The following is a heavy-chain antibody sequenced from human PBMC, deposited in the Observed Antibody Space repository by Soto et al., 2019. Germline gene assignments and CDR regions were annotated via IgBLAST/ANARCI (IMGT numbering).Heavy chain of an antibody. CDR3: ARDRLLGAWGHNWYGS. CDR2: IIPVFRTT. Sequence: QVQLEQSGAEVKKPGASVKVSCKAPGTAFSSYSFGWVSQAPGQGLEWMGGIIPVFRTTKYAQKLQDRLSITADESTSKIYMDLSRLTSEDKAVYSCARDRLLGAWGHNWYGSWGQGTLVNVSS. D-gene: IGHD3-16*01. V-gene: IGHV1-69*01. CDR1: GTAFSSYS. J-gene: IGHJ5*01.